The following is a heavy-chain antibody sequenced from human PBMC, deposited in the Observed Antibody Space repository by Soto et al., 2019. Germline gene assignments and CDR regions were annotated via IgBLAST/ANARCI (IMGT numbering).Heavy chain of an antibody. J-gene: IGHJ4*02. CDR1: GFTFSNYW. CDR3: ATGRAVGTD. D-gene: IGHD2-21*02. CDR2: INTDGSDT. V-gene: IGHV3-74*01. Sequence: VQLVESGGGLVQPGGSLRLSCAASGFTFSNYWMHWVRQAPGKGLVWLSRINTDGSDTFYADSVKGRFTISRDNPKKTLYLQMSSLRADDTAVYYCATGRAVGTDWGQGTLVTVSS.